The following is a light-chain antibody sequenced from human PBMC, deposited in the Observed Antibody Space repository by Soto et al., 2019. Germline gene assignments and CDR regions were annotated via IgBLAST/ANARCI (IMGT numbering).Light chain of an antibody. CDR1: QSVSSSF. CDR3: QQYDSSPWT. CDR2: GAS. Sequence: EIVLTQSPGTLSLSPGERATLSCRASQSVSSSFLAWYQHKPGQAPRLLIYGASSRATGIPDRFSGSGSGKDFTLTISRLEPEDFAVYYCQQYDSSPWTFGQGTKVEIK. J-gene: IGKJ1*01. V-gene: IGKV3-20*01.